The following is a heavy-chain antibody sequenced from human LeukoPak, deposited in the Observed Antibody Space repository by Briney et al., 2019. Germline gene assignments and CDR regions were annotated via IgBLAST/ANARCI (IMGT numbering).Heavy chain of an antibody. V-gene: IGHV4-4*07. CDR2: IYTSGST. CDR3: ARDAGTGSTGNYYYYMDV. D-gene: IGHD1-7*01. Sequence: PSETLSLTCTVSGGSISSYYWSWIRQSAGKGLEWIGRIYTSGSTNYNPSLESRVTISVDKSKNQFSLKLSSVTAADTAVYYCARDAGTGSTGNYYYYMDVWGKGTTVTVSS. J-gene: IGHJ6*03. CDR1: GGSISSYY.